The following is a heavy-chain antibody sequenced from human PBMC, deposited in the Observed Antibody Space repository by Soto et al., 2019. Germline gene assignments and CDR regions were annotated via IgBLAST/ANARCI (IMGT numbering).Heavy chain of an antibody. CDR1: GFTFSSYG. Sequence: PGGSLRLSCAASGFTFSSYGMHWVRQAPGKGLEWVAVIWYDGSNKYYADSVKGRFTISRDNSKNTLYLQMNSLRAEDTAVYYCARDSNYDILTGYSPGDWFDPWGQGTLVTVSS. V-gene: IGHV3-33*01. J-gene: IGHJ5*02. CDR2: IWYDGSNK. D-gene: IGHD3-9*01. CDR3: ARDSNYDILTGYSPGDWFDP.